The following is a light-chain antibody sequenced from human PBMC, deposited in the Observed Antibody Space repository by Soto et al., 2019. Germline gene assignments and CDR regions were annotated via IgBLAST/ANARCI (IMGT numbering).Light chain of an antibody. CDR2: EVS. V-gene: IGLV2-8*01. CDR1: SSDGGGYNY. J-gene: IGLJ1*01. CDR3: SSYSGTNYHYV. Sequence: QSVLAQPPSASGSFGQSVTISGTGTSSDGGGYNYVSWYQQHPGKAPKLMIYEVSERPSGVPDRFSGSKSGNTASLTVSGLQADDEADYYCSSYSGTNYHYVFGTGTKVTVL.